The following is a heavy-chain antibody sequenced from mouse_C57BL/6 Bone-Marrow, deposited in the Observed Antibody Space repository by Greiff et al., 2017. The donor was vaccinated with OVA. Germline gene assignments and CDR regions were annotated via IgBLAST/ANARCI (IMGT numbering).Heavy chain of an antibody. CDR3: DQLGRFAY. D-gene: IGHD4-1*02. CDR1: GYTFTSYT. V-gene: IGHV1-4*01. J-gene: IGHJ3*01. CDR2: INPSSGYT. Sequence: VQLQQSGAELARPGASVKMSCKASGYTFTSYTMHWVQQRPGQGLEWIGYINPSSGYTKYTQKFKDKATLTADKSSSTAYMQLSSLTYEGSAVYYWDQLGRFAYWGQGTLVTVSA.